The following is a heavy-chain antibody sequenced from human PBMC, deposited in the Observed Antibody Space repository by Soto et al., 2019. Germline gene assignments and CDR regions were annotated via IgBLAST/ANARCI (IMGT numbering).Heavy chain of an antibody. CDR2: ISSNGRST. J-gene: IGHJ4*02. V-gene: IGHV3-64*01. CDR1: GFTFSRYA. Sequence: EVQLVESGGGLVQPGGSLRLSCAASGFTFSRYAMHWVRQAPGKGLEYVSAISSNGRSTYYANSVKGRFTIYRDNSKNTLYLQMGSLRAEDMAVYYCARDGGSYYLDYWGQVTLVTVSS. D-gene: IGHD1-26*01. CDR3: ARDGGSYYLDY.